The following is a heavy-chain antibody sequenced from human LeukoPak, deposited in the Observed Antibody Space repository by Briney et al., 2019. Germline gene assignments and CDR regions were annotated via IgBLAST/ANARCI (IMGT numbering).Heavy chain of an antibody. J-gene: IGHJ4*02. Sequence: PGRSLRLSCAASGFTFSSYAMHWVRQAPGKGLEWVAVISYDGSDKYYADSVKGRFTISRDNSKNTLYLQMNSLRAEDTAVYYCARDLSATVVTLSYFDYWGQGTLVTVSS. CDR3: ARDLSATVVTLSYFDY. V-gene: IGHV3-30*04. CDR2: ISYDGSDK. CDR1: GFTFSSYA. D-gene: IGHD4-23*01.